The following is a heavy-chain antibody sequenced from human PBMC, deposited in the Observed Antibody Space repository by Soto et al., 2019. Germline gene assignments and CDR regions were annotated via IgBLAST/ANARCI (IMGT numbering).Heavy chain of an antibody. J-gene: IGHJ4*02. D-gene: IGHD3-22*01. CDR2: INAGNGNT. V-gene: IGHV1-3*01. CDR3: ARVRDMDSSGYYDFDY. Sequence: ASVKVSCKASGYTFTSYAIHWVRQAPGQRLEWMGLINAGNGNTKYSQKFQGRVTMTRDTSTSTVYMELSSLRSEDTAVYYCARVRDMDSSGYYDFDYWGQGTLVTVSS. CDR1: GYTFTSYA.